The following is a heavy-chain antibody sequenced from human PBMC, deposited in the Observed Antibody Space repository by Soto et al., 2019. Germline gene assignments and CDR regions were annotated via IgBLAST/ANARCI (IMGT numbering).Heavy chain of an antibody. Sequence: ASVKVSCKASGGTFSSYAISWVRQAPGQGLEWMGGIIPIFGTANYAQKFQGRVTITADESTSTAYMELSSLRSEDTAVYYCARGDDSSGYYKKGDYYYGMDVWGQGTTVTVSS. D-gene: IGHD3-22*01. V-gene: IGHV1-69*13. CDR2: IIPIFGTA. CDR1: GGTFSSYA. CDR3: ARGDDSSGYYKKGDYYYGMDV. J-gene: IGHJ6*02.